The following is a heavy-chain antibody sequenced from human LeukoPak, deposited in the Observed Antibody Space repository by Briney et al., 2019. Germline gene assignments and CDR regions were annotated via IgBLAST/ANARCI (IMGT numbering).Heavy chain of an antibody. D-gene: IGHD6-13*01. CDR1: GFTFSNNW. V-gene: IGHV3-7*01. CDR2: RKTDESEK. Sequence: QTGGSLRLSCEGSGFTFSNNWMGWVRHRQGKGQEWVSNRKTDESEKYYVDSVKGRFTISRDNAKNSLYLQMNSLRAEDTAVYYCARDIFPEGESQQLAPGSYFDYWGQGTLVTVSS. J-gene: IGHJ4*02. CDR3: ARDIFPEGESQQLAPGSYFDY.